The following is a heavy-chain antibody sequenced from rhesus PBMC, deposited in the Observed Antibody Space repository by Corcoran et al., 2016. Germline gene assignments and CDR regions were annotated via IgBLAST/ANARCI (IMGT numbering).Heavy chain of an antibody. CDR3: ARGGITIFGLVRHLDY. Sequence: QVQLQESGPGLLKPSETLSLTCAVSGGSISGGYGWGWVRLPPGTGREGIGSIYSSSGNTYYNPSLKSRVTISTDTSKNQFSLKLSSVTAADTAVYYCARGGITIFGLVRHLDYWGQGVLVTVSS. CDR2: IYSSSGNT. CDR1: GGSISGGYG. J-gene: IGHJ4*01. D-gene: IGHD3-3*01. V-gene: IGHV4S7*01.